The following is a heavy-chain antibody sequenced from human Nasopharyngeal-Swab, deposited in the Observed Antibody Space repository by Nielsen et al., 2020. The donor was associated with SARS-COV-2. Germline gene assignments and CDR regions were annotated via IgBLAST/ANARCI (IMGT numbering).Heavy chain of an antibody. CDR1: GFTFGSYW. CDR3: ARVYYGCLES. Sequence: GGSLRLSCAASGFTFGSYWMSWVRQAPGKGLGWVANIKQDASEKSYVDSVKGRFTISRDNAKNSLYLQMNSLRAEDTAVYYCARVYYGCLESWGQGIPVTVSS. J-gene: IGHJ4*02. V-gene: IGHV3-7*01. CDR2: IKQDASEK. D-gene: IGHD3-10*01.